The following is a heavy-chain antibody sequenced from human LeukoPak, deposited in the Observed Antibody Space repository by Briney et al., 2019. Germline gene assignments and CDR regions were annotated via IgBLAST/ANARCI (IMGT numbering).Heavy chain of an antibody. Sequence: ASVKVSCKASGYTFTSYDINWVRQATGQGLEWMGWMNPNSGNTGYAQKFQGRVTMTRNTSISTAYMQLSSLRSEDTAVYCCARGRLVVVTANYYFDYWGQGTLVTVSS. D-gene: IGHD2-21*02. J-gene: IGHJ4*02. CDR3: ARGRLVVVTANYYFDY. V-gene: IGHV1-8*01. CDR1: GYTFTSYD. CDR2: MNPNSGNT.